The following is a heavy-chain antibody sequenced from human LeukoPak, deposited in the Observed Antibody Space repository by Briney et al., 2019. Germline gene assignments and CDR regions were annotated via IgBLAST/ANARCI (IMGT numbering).Heavy chain of an antibody. D-gene: IGHD3-10*01. CDR2: IRFDESKM. Sequence: PGGSLRLSCAASGFTISNYGMHWVRQAPGKGLEWVAFIRFDESKMYYADSVKGRFTLSRDISKNTLYLQMNSLRAEDTAVYCCARKRGVFGDLYLNGSGDYWGQGTLVIVSS. V-gene: IGHV3-30*02. CDR1: GFTISNYG. CDR3: ARKRGVFGDLYLNGSGDY. J-gene: IGHJ4*02.